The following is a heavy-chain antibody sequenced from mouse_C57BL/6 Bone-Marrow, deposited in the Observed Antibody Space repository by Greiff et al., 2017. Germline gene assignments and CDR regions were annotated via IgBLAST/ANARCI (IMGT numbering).Heavy chain of an antibody. CDR3: ASQTGSFAY. CDR1: GFTFSSYG. D-gene: IGHD4-1*01. V-gene: IGHV5-6*01. J-gene: IGHJ3*01. CDR2: ISSGGSYT. Sequence: EVKLVESGGDLVKPGGSLKLSCAASGFTFSSYGMSWVRQTPDKRLEWVATISSGGSYTYYPDSVKGRFTLSRDNAKNTLYLQMSSLKSEDTAMYYCASQTGSFAYWGQGTLVTVSA.